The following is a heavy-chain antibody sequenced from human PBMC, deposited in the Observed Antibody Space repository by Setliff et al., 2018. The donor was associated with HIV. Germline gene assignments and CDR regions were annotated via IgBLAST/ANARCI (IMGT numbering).Heavy chain of an antibody. Sequence: PGGSLRLSCAAFGFTFSNYGMHWVRQAPGKGLEWVSFISSSATYTTYADSVKGRFTISRDDAKKSMYLQMNSLRGEDTAVYYCARAMNHYGSGTFEYYYYMDVWGKGTTVTVSS. J-gene: IGHJ6*03. CDR3: ARAMNHYGSGTFEYYYYMDV. D-gene: IGHD3-10*01. CDR1: GFTFSNYG. V-gene: IGHV3-11*03. CDR2: ISSSATYT.